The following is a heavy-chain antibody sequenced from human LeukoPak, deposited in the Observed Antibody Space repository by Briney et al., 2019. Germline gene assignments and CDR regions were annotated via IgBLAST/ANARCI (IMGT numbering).Heavy chain of an antibody. CDR3: ARDQYYYDSSGYYALGYFDY. J-gene: IGHJ4*02. V-gene: IGHV4-4*07. CDR2: IYTSGST. CDR1: GGSFSGYY. D-gene: IGHD3-22*01. Sequence: ASETLSLTCAVYGGSFSGYYWSWIRQPAGKGLEWIGRIYTSGSTNYNPSLKSRVTMSVDTSKNQFSLKLSSVTAADTAVYYCARDQYYYDSSGYYALGYFDYWGQGTLVTVSS.